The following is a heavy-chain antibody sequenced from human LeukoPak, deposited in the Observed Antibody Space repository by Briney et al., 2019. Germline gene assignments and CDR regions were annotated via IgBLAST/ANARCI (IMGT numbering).Heavy chain of an antibody. CDR3: AKDMADYYFDY. J-gene: IGHJ4*02. CDR1: GFTFDDYA. V-gene: IGHV3-43*02. Sequence: GGSXXLSCAASGFTFDDYAMHWVRQAPGKGVEWVSLISGDGGSTYYADSVKGRFTIARENRKKCMWMKKNSLRTEDTALYYCAKDMADYYFDYWGQGTLVTVSS. CDR2: ISGDGGST.